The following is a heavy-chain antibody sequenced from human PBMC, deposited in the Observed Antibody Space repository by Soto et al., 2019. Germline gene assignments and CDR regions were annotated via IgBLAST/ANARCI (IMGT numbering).Heavy chain of an antibody. CDR3: ARSPRHYSTGWFDP. CDR2: INPNSGGT. D-gene: IGHD2-8*02. Sequence: ASVKVSCKASGYTFTGYYMHWVRQAPGQGLEWMGWINPNSGGTNYAQKFQGRVTMTRDTSISTAYMELSRLRSDDTAVYYCARSPRHYSTGWFDPWGQGTLVTVSS. J-gene: IGHJ5*02. CDR1: GYTFTGYY. V-gene: IGHV1-2*02.